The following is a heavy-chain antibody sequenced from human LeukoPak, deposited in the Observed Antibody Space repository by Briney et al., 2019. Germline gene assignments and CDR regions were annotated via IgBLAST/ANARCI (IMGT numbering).Heavy chain of an antibody. J-gene: IGHJ5*02. Sequence: ASVKVSCKASGYTFTNYGISWVRQAPGQGLEWMGWISIYNGNTDYAQRLRGRVTMTTDTSTSTAYMELRSLRSDDTAVYYCARITYDFWSGYYMPDDPWGQGTLVTVSS. CDR2: ISIYNGNT. CDR3: ARITYDFWSGYYMPDDP. V-gene: IGHV1-18*01. D-gene: IGHD3-3*01. CDR1: GYTFTNYG.